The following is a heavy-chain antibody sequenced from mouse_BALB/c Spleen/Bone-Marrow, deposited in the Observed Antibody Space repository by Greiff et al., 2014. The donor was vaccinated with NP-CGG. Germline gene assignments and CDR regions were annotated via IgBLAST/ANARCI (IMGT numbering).Heavy chain of an antibody. V-gene: IGHV1-14*01. CDR3: ARRYGNYYFDY. Sequence: EVKLQESGPELVKPGASVKMSCKASGYTFTSYVMHWVKQKPGQGLEWIGYIRPYNDGTKYNEKFKGKATLTSDKSSSTAYMELSSLTSEDSAVYYCARRYGNYYFDYWGQGTTLTVSS. J-gene: IGHJ2*01. CDR2: IRPYNDGT. CDR1: GYTFTSYV. D-gene: IGHD2-10*02.